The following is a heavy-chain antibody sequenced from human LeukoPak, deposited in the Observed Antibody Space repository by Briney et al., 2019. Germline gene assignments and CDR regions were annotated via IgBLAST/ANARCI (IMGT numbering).Heavy chain of an antibody. CDR3: ARDRGPRTGFMVREAYDY. CDR2: IKPDGSAQ. V-gene: IGHV3-7*01. J-gene: IGHJ4*02. Sequence: GGSLRLSCATSGFTFSSNWMSWVRHVPGRGLDWVANIKPDGSAQYYAASVKGRFTISRDNAKNSVYLQINSLRVEDTAVYYCARDRGPRTGFMVREAYDYWGQGTLVTVSS. D-gene: IGHD3-10*01. CDR1: GFTFSSNW.